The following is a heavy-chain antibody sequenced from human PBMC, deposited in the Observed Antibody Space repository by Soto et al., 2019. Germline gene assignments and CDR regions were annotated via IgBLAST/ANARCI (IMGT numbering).Heavy chain of an antibody. Sequence: QVQLVQSGAEVKKPGSSVKVSCKASGGTFSSYAISWVRQSPGQGLECMGGIIPIFGTANYAQKVQGRVTITADESTSTAYMELSSLRSEDTAVYYCARDSNPIAVRTGLYDYWGQGTLVTVSS. CDR1: GGTFSSYA. D-gene: IGHD6-19*01. J-gene: IGHJ4*02. V-gene: IGHV1-69*01. CDR3: ARDSNPIAVRTGLYDY. CDR2: IIPIFGTA.